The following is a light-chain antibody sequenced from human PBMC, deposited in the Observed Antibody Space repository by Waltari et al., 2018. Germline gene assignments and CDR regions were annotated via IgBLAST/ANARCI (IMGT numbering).Light chain of an antibody. Sequence: SDELTQPPSVSVSTGQTARITCSGDVLTTQYTHGYQQRPGQAPVMVIYKDTERHSGIPERFSASTSGTIITLTISGVQAEDEAYYYCQSPDSSGTSVLFGGGTKLSVL. J-gene: IGLJ2*01. V-gene: IGLV3-25*03. CDR1: VLTTQY. CDR3: QSPDSSGTSVL. CDR2: KDT.